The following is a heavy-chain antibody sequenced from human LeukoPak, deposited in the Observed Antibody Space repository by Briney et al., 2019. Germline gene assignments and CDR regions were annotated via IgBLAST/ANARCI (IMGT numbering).Heavy chain of an antibody. J-gene: IGHJ6*03. Sequence: ASVKVSCKASGYTFTSYGISWVRQAPGQGLEWMGWISAYNGNTNYAQKLQGRVTMTTDTSTSTAYMELRSLRSDDTAVYYCARDAGPGSSGYYYRFYYYYYMDVWGKGTTVTVSS. D-gene: IGHD3-22*01. V-gene: IGHV1-18*01. CDR3: ARDAGPGSSGYYYRFYYYYYMDV. CDR2: ISAYNGNT. CDR1: GYTFTSYG.